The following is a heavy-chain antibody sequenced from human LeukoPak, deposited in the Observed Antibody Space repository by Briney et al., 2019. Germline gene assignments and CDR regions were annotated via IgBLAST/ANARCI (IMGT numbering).Heavy chain of an antibody. D-gene: IGHD3-10*01. J-gene: IGHJ4*02. CDR3: ASGNPFMVRGGGFDY. Sequence: QSRGSLRLSCAASGFTVSSNYMSWVRQAPGKGLEWVSVIYSGGSTYYADSVKGRFTISRDNSKNTLYLQMNSLRAEDTAVYYCASGNPFMVRGGGFDYWGQGTLVTVSS. CDR2: IYSGGST. CDR1: GFTVSSNY. V-gene: IGHV3-53*01.